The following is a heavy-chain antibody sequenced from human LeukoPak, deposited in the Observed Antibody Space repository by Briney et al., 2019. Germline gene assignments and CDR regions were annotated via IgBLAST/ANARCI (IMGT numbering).Heavy chain of an antibody. Sequence: ASVKVSCKASGYTFTANYIHWVRQAPGQRLEWVGWIPPRSGATTYSQKFQDRVTMTRDTSITTTYLELATLRSDDTAVYYCARDGSVESGHYYFDFWGQGTLVTVSS. CDR2: IPPRSGAT. D-gene: IGHD2-2*03. V-gene: IGHV1-2*02. CDR3: ARDGSVESGHYYFDF. CDR1: GYTFTANY. J-gene: IGHJ4*02.